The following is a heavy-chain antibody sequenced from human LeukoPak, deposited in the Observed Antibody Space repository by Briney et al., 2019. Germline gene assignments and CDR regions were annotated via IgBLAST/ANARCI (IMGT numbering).Heavy chain of an antibody. CDR3: VRAFWGDVLDN. J-gene: IGHJ4*02. D-gene: IGHD7-27*01. V-gene: IGHV3-7*01. CDR1: GFTFSDYY. Sequence: GGSLRLSCAASGFTFSDYYMSWIRQAPGKGLEWVANIKEDGSEKYYVDSVKGRFTISRDNAKNSLYLQMNSLRAEDSAVYYCVRAFWGDVLDNWGQGTLVTVSS. CDR2: IKEDGSEK.